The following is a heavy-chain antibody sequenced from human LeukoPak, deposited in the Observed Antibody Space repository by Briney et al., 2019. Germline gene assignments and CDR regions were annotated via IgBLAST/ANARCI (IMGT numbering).Heavy chain of an antibody. J-gene: IGHJ2*01. CDR3: ARHDRDFAAYPYLYFDL. CDR2: IYYSGST. CDR1: GGSVSSGSYY. Sequence: SETLSLTCTVSGGSVSSGSYYWSWIRQPPGKGLEWIGYIYYSGSTNYNPSLKSRVTISVDTSKNQFSLKLSSVTAADTAVYYCARHDRDFAAYPYLYFDLWGRGTLVTVSS. D-gene: IGHD3-10*02. V-gene: IGHV4-61*01.